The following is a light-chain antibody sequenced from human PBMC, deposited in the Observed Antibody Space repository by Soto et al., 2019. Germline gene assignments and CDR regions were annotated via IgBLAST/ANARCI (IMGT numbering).Light chain of an antibody. V-gene: IGKV1-12*01. CDR1: QGISSW. CDR2: AAS. CDR3: QQANSFPYT. J-gene: IGKJ2*01. Sequence: DIQMTQSPSSVSASVGDRVTITCRASQGISSWLAWYHQKPGKAPKLLISAASSLQIGVPSRFSGTGSGTDFTLTISSLQPEDFATYFCQQANSFPYTFGQGTRLEIK.